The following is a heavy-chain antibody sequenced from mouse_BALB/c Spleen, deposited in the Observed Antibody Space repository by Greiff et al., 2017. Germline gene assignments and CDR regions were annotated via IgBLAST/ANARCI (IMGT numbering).Heavy chain of an antibody. CDR2: IYPSDSYT. Sequence: VQLQQSGAELVRPGTSVKMSCKASGYTFTSYWINWVKQRPGQGLEWIGNIYPSDSYTNYNQKFKDKATLTVDKSSSTAYMQLSSPTSEDSAVYYCTRGYRYDWFDYWGQGTTLTVSS. CDR3: TRGYRYDWFDY. V-gene: IGHV1-59*01. J-gene: IGHJ2*01. D-gene: IGHD2-14*01. CDR1: GYTFTSYW.